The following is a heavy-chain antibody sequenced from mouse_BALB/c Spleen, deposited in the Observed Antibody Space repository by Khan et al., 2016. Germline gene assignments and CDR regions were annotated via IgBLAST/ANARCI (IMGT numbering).Heavy chain of an antibody. CDR2: IHPYDSES. CDR3: TRSAYGNHPYYAMDY. CDR1: GYSFTRYW. J-gene: IGHJ4*01. Sequence: QVQLQQPGTELVRPGASVKLSCKASGYSFTRYWMNWVKQRPGQGLEWIGMIHPYDSESRLNQKFKDKATLTVDNSSSIAYMQLSSPTSEDSAVYYCTRSAYGNHPYYAMDYWGQGTSVTVSS. D-gene: IGHD2-1*01. V-gene: IGHV1-61*01.